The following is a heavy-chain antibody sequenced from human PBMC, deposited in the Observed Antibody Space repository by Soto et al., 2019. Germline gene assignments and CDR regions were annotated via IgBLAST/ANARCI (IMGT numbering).Heavy chain of an antibody. Sequence: SETLSLTCTVSGGSISSYYWSWIRQPPGKGLEWIGYIYYSGSTNYNPSLKSRVTISVDTSKNQFSLKLSSVTAADTAVYYCAGRGTTDAFDIWGQGTMVTVSS. CDR3: AGRGTTDAFDI. CDR1: GGSISSYY. V-gene: IGHV4-59*01. CDR2: IYYSGST. D-gene: IGHD1-1*01. J-gene: IGHJ3*02.